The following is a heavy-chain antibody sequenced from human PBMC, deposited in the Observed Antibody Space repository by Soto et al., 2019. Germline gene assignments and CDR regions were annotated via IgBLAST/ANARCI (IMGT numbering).Heavy chain of an antibody. J-gene: IGHJ3*02. CDR1: GFTFNTYA. Sequence: GGSLRLSCSASGFTFNTYAMHWVRQAPGKGLEYVSAITASGGKTYYADSVKGRFTTSRDNSKNTLYLQMNSLGTEDTAVYFPAIGQEQWLITAFDISAQARMVSVS. D-gene: IGHD6-19*01. CDR2: ITASGGKT. CDR3: AIGQEQWLITAFDI. V-gene: IGHV3-64D*08.